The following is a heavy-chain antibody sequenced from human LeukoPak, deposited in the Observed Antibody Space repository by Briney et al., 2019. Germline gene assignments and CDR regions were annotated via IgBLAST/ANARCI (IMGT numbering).Heavy chain of an antibody. CDR3: ARAPLAAGYYFDY. J-gene: IGHJ4*02. V-gene: IGHV4-31*03. Sequence: SQTLSLTCTVSGGSISSGGYSWSWTRQHPGKGLEWIGYIYYSGSTYYNPSLKSRVTISVDTSKNQFSLKLSSVTAADTAVYYCARAPLAAGYYFDYWGQGTLVTVSS. CDR1: GGSISSGGYS. D-gene: IGHD6-25*01. CDR2: IYYSGST.